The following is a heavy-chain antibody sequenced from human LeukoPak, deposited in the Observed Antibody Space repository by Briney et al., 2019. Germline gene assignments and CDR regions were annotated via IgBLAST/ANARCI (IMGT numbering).Heavy chain of an antibody. CDR1: GFTFSSYS. CDR3: ARCSSTGCASSPLAGYLY. V-gene: IGHV3-21*01. J-gene: IGHJ4*02. Sequence: GGSLRLSCAASGFTFSSYSMNWVRQAPGKGLEWVSSISSSSSYIYYADSVRGRFTISRDNAKSSLFLQMNSLRAEDTAVYYCARCSSTGCASSPLAGYLYWGQGTLVTVSS. D-gene: IGHD2-2*01. CDR2: ISSSSSYI.